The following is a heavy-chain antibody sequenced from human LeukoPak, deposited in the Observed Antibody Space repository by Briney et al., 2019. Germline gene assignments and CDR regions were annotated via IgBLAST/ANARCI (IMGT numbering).Heavy chain of an antibody. CDR2: IIPILGIA. D-gene: IGHD5-18*01. CDR3: ACGWEGQLWLDY. CDR1: GGTFSSYT. Sequence: ASVKVFCKASGGTFSSYTISWVRQAPGQGLEWMGRIIPILGIANYAQKFQGRVTITADKSTSTAYMELSSLRSEDTAVYYCACGWEGQLWLDYWGQGTLVTVSS. J-gene: IGHJ4*02. V-gene: IGHV1-69*02.